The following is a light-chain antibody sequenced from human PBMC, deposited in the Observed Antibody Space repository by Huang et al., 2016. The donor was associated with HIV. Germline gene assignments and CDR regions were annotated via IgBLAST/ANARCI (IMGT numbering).Light chain of an antibody. J-gene: IGKJ3*01. CDR3: QQYYSTPPVT. Sequence: DIVMTQSPDSLAVSLGERATIHCKSSQSGLYSSNNKNYLAWYQQKPGQPPKLLIYWASTRESGVPDRFSGSGSGTDFTLTISSLQAEDVAVYYCQQYYSTPPVTFGPGTKVDIK. CDR1: QSGLYSSNNKNY. CDR2: WAS. V-gene: IGKV4-1*01.